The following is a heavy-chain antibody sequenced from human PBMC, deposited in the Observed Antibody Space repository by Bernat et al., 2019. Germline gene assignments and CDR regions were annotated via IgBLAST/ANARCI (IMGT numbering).Heavy chain of an antibody. D-gene: IGHD3-22*01. V-gene: IGHV3-30*03. CDR3: ASNGYYYDSSGYSNYYYGMDV. CDR2: ISYDGSNK. Sequence: QVQLVESGGGVVQPGRSLRLSCAASGFTFSSYGMHWVRQAPGKGLEWVAVISYDGSNKYYADSVKGRFTISRDNSKNTLYLQMNSLRAEDTAVYYCASNGYYYDSSGYSNYYYGMDVWGQGTMVTVSS. CDR1: GFTFSSYG. J-gene: IGHJ6*02.